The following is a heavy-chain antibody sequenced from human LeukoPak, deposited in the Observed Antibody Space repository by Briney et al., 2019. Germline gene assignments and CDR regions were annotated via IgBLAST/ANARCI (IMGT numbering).Heavy chain of an antibody. V-gene: IGHV4-59*08. CDR3: ARLASGSYGPLTPFDY. Sequence: WETLSLTCTVSGGSISSYYWSWIRQPPGKGLEWIGEIYYSGSTNYNPSLKSRVTISVDTSKNQFSLRLSSVTAADTAVYYSARLASGSYGPLTPFDYWGQGTLVTVSS. CDR1: GGSISSYY. CDR2: IYYSGST. D-gene: IGHD1-26*01. J-gene: IGHJ4*02.